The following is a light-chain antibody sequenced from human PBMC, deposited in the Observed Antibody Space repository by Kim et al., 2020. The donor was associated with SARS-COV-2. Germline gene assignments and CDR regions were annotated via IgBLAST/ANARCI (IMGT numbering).Light chain of an antibody. J-gene: IGKJ2*01. CDR3: QQYCSSLYT. CDR2: GAS. V-gene: IGKV3-20*01. Sequence: EIVLTQSPGTLSLSPGERATLSCRASQSVSSSYLAWYQQKPGQAPRLLIYGASSRATGIPDRFSGSGSGTDFTLTISRLEPEDFAVYYCQQYCSSLYTFGQGTKLEI. CDR1: QSVSSSY.